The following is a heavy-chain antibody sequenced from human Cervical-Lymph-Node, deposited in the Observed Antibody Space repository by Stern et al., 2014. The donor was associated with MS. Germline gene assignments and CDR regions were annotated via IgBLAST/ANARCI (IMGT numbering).Heavy chain of an antibody. CDR2: IAPGRSAT. V-gene: IGHV1-2*06. J-gene: IGHJ4*02. Sequence: VQLVESGAEVKKPGASVKVSCKASGYRFSTFYLHWLRQAPGKGLQWIGRIAPGRSATNSSPTFQGRLTMTRDRSITTAYLELSGLRSDDTAVYDCARIYCSGDECYHSFDTWGQGTLVTVSS. CDR1: GYRFSTFY. CDR3: ARIYCSGDECYHSFDT. D-gene: IGHD3-16*02.